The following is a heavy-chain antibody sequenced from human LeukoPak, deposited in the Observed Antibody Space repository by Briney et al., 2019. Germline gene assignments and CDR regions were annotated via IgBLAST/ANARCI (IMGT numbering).Heavy chain of an antibody. V-gene: IGHV3-33*01. CDR2: IWYDGSNK. Sequence: GRSLRLSCAAPGFTFSSYGMHWVRQAPGKGLEWVAVIWYDGSNKYYADSVKGRFTISRDNSKNTLYLQMNSLRAEDTAVYYCARGNRGTVTTDDAFDIWGQGTMVTVSS. J-gene: IGHJ3*02. CDR1: GFTFSSYG. CDR3: ARGNRGTVTTDDAFDI. D-gene: IGHD4-17*01.